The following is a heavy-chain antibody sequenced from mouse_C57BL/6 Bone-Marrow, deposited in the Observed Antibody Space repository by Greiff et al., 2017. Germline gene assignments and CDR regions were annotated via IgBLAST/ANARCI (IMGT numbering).Heavy chain of an antibody. CDR3: AREGGYVYFDY. J-gene: IGHJ2*01. Sequence: EVQGVESGGGLVKPGGSLKLSCAASGFTFSSYAMSWVRQTPEKRLEWVATISAGGSYTYYPDNVKGRFTFSRDNAKNNLYLQMSHLKSEDTAMYAWAREGGYVYFDYWGQGTTLTVSS. D-gene: IGHD2-2*01. V-gene: IGHV5-4*01. CDR1: GFTFSSYA. CDR2: ISAGGSYT.